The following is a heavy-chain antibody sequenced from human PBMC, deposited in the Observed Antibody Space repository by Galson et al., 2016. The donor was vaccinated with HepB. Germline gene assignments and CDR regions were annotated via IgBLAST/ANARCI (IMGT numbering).Heavy chain of an antibody. CDR3: ARSTPKYYYGSGGAFDI. V-gene: IGHV4-30-4*01. J-gene: IGHJ3*02. CDR2: ISPGGNT. CDR1: GGSISSGDFY. Sequence: TLSLSCTVSGGSISSGDFYWSWIRQPPGKGLERIGYISPGGNTYYNPSLNSRFIISVDTSKNQFSLKLTSVNAADTALYYCARSTPKYYYGSGGAFDIWGQGTLVTVSS. D-gene: IGHD3-10*01.